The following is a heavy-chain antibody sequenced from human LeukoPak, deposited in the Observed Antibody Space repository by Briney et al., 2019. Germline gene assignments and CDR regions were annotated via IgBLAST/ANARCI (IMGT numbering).Heavy chain of an antibody. CDR3: AKDLGGIAVAGTFY. CDR2: ISGSGGST. CDR1: GFTFDDYA. Sequence: GGSLRLSCAASGFTFDDYAMHWVRQAPGKGLEWVSAISGSGGSTYYADSVEGRFTISRDNSKNTLYLQMNSLRAEDTAVYYCAKDLGGIAVAGTFYWGQGTLVTVSS. V-gene: IGHV3-23*01. J-gene: IGHJ4*02. D-gene: IGHD6-19*01.